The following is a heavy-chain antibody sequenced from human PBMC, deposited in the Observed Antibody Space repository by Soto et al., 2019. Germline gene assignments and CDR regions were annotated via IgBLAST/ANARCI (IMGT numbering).Heavy chain of an antibody. D-gene: IGHD3-10*01. Sequence: QVQLVQSGAEMKKPGSSVKVSCKTSGGAFSNFAVSWVRQAPGQGLEWVGGITPILGTPSYALKFQGRVTITADVSTTSAYMEITSLTSEDTALYYCVRGGSGSRGDYWGQGTLVTVSS. CDR3: VRGGSGSRGDY. V-gene: IGHV1-69*01. J-gene: IGHJ4*02. CDR1: GGAFSNFA. CDR2: ITPILGTP.